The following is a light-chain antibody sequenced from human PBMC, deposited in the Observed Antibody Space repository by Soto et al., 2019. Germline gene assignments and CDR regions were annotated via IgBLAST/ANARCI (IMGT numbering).Light chain of an antibody. CDR3: VQRTTWPWT. CDR1: QSVSSH. J-gene: IGKJ1*01. CDR2: DAS. Sequence: EIVLTQSPGTLSLSPGERVTLSCRASQSVSSHLAWYQQKPGQAPRLLIYDASNRATGIPARFSGSGSGTDFTLTISSREPEGCAVYHCVQRTTWPWTCGQGSKVVIK. V-gene: IGKV3-11*01.